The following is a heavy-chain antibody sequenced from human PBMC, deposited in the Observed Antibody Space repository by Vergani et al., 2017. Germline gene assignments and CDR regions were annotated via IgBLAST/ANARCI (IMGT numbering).Heavy chain of an antibody. CDR2: ISYDGSNK. V-gene: IGHV3-30-3*01. CDR1: GFTFSSYA. D-gene: IGHD3-10*01. Sequence: QVQLVESGGGVVQPGRSLRLSCAASGFTFSSYAMHWVRQAPGKGLEWVAVISYDGSNKYYADSVKGRFTISRDNSKNTLYLQMNSLRAEDTAVYYCAGQWYYYGSGRAYWGQGTLVTVSS. J-gene: IGHJ4*02. CDR3: AGQWYYYGSGRAY.